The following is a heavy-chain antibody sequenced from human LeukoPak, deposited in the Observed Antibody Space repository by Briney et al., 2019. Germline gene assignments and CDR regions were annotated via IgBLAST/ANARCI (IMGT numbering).Heavy chain of an antibody. Sequence: SETLSLTCTVSGGSISSYYWSWIRQPPGKGLEWIGYIYYSGSTKYNPSLKSRVTISVDTSKNQFSLKLSSVTAADTAVYYCARGSIAAAGKDYWGQGTLVTVSS. D-gene: IGHD6-25*01. CDR1: GGSISSYY. J-gene: IGHJ4*02. CDR2: IYYSGST. CDR3: ARGSIAAAGKDY. V-gene: IGHV4-59*08.